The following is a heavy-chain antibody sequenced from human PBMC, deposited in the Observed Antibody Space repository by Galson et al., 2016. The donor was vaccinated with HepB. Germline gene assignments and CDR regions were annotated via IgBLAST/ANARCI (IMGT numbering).Heavy chain of an antibody. Sequence: QSGAEVKKPGESLKISCTGSGYTFSTSWIAWVRQMPGKGLEWMGIIYPDNSETTYSPSFQGQVTVSADKSISTAYLQFSSLKASDTAIYYCARESFYDFWSGFYTRKWYFDLWGRGTLVTVSA. CDR1: GYTFSTSW. D-gene: IGHD3-3*01. CDR3: ARESFYDFWSGFYTRKWYFDL. J-gene: IGHJ2*01. V-gene: IGHV5-51*01. CDR2: IYPDNSET.